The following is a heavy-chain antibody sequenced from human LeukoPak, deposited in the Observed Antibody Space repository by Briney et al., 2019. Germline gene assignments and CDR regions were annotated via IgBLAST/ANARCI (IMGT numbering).Heavy chain of an antibody. CDR3: ARAHPGDYGDFQFDY. V-gene: IGHV4-39*07. CDR2: IYYTGNT. CDR1: GGSISSTSYY. D-gene: IGHD4-17*01. J-gene: IGHJ4*02. Sequence: SETLSPTCTVSGGSISSTSYYWDWIRQPPGKGLEWIGSIYYTGNTYYNPSLKSRVTISVDTSKNQFSLKLNSVTAEDTAVYYCARAHPGDYGDFQFDYWGQGTLVTVSS.